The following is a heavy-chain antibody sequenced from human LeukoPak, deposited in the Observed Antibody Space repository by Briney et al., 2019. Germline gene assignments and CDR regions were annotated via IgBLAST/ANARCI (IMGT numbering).Heavy chain of an antibody. CDR1: GFTFSNHW. CDR2: INSDGSSK. Sequence: GGSLRLSCEASGFTFSNHWMHWVRQVPGKGLVWVSRINSDGSSKMYADSVRGRFSISRDDAKNTLYLQMNSLRDEDTAVYYCARDLSGVTGYTYGRGIDYWGQGTLVTVSS. CDR3: ARDLSGVTGYTYGRGIDY. D-gene: IGHD5-18*01. J-gene: IGHJ4*02. V-gene: IGHV3-74*03.